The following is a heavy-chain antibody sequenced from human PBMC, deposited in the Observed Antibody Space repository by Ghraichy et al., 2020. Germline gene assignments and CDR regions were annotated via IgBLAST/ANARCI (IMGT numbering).Heavy chain of an antibody. V-gene: IGHV3-21*01. J-gene: IGHJ6*02. CDR3: ARDVGFDNSAGGLDV. D-gene: IGHD4-23*01. CDR1: GFTFSSYA. CDR2: ISTRSTYK. Sequence: GESLNTSCAASGFTFSSYAMNWVRQAPGKGLEWVSSISTRSTYKNYAASVKGRFTVSRDNAKNSLFLQMDSLRADDTAVYYCARDVGFDNSAGGLDVWGHGTWVIVSS.